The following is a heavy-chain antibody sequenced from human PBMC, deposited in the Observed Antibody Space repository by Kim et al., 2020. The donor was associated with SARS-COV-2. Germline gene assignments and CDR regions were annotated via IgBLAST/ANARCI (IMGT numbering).Heavy chain of an antibody. V-gene: IGHV3-53*01. D-gene: IGHD1-26*01. Sequence: GGSLRLSCAVSGSSVRSSYMTWVRQAPGKGLEWVSAIHDAGSTYYADSVKGRFTISRDIPKDTLYLQMKSLRAEDTAVYYCSSSTVGAYFDYWGQGSLVT. CDR1: GSSVRSSY. CDR3: SSSTVGAYFDY. J-gene: IGHJ4*02. CDR2: IHDAGST.